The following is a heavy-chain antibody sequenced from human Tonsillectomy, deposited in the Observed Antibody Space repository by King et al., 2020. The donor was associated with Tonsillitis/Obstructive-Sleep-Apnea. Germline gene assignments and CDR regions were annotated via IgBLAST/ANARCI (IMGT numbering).Heavy chain of an antibody. CDR3: AKAGVAGTDYHYYGMDV. CDR1: GFTFSSYG. CDR2: VSYHGSNK. Sequence: QVQLVESGGGVVQPGRSLRLSCAASGFTFSSYGMHWVRQAPGKGLEWVAVVSYHGSNKYYADSVKGRFSISRDNSKNTLYLQMNSLRAEDTAVYYCAKAGVAGTDYHYYGMDVWGQGTTVTVSS. D-gene: IGHD6-19*01. V-gene: IGHV3-30*18. J-gene: IGHJ6*02.